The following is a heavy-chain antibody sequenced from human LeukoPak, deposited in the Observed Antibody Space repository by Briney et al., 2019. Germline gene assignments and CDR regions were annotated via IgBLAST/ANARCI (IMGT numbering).Heavy chain of an antibody. D-gene: IGHD6-19*01. CDR2: INHSGST. CDR3: ARGRIAVAGTLFDY. J-gene: IGHJ4*02. CDR1: GGSFGGYY. V-gene: IGHV4-34*01. Sequence: PSETLSLTCAVYGGSFGGYYWSWIRQPPGKGLEWIGEINHSGSTNYNPSLKSRVTISVDTSKNQFSLKLSSVTAADTAVYYCARGRIAVAGTLFDYWGQGTLVTVSS.